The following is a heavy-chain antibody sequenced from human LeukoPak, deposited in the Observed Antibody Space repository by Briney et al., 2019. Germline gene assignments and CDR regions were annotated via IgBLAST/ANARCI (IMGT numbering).Heavy chain of an antibody. V-gene: IGHV3-48*01. CDR1: GFTFSSYS. J-gene: IGHJ4*02. CDR3: ARDTYDSSGYYYVNFDY. Sequence: GGSLRLSCAASGFTFSSYSMNWVRQAPGKGLEWVSYISSSSSTIYYADSVKGRFTISRDNAKNSLYLQMNSLRAEDTAVYYCARDTYDSSGYYYVNFDYWGQGTLVTVSS. CDR2: ISSSSSTI. D-gene: IGHD3-22*01.